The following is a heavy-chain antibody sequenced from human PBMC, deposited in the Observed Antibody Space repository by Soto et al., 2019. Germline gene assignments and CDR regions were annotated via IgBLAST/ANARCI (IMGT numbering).Heavy chain of an antibody. V-gene: IGHV1-18*01. CDR3: AREPSYDFWSRPKGMDV. D-gene: IGHD3-3*01. CDR2: ISAYNGNT. J-gene: IGHJ6*04. CDR1: GYTFTSYG. Sequence: ASVKVSCKASGYTFTSYGISWVRQAPGQGLEWMGWISAYNGNTNYAQKLQGRVTMTTDTSTSTAYMELSSLRSDDTAVYYCAREPSYDFWSRPKGMDVWGYGTTVTVSS.